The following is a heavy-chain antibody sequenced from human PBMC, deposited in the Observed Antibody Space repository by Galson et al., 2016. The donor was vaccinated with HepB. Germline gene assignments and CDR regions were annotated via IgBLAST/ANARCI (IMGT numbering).Heavy chain of an antibody. V-gene: IGHV1-69*01. CDR1: CGTFSSKSA. J-gene: IGHJ4*02. CDR3: ARQHPGSYYYAISGYYTFDD. D-gene: IGHD3-22*01. Sequence: SCKFFCGTFSSKSAISWVRQAPGQGLEWMGGITPMFGTANYAQKFQGRVTITADESTSTAYMELTSLRSEVTAVYYCARQHPGSYYYAISGYYTFDDWCQGTPVTVSS. CDR2: ITPMFGTA.